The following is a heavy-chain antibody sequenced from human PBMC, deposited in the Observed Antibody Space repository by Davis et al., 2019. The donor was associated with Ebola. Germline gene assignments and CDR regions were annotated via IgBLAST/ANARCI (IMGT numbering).Heavy chain of an antibody. V-gene: IGHV1-69*13. CDR3: ARARFYYYYGMDV. CDR1: GYIFTSYA. J-gene: IGHJ6*02. Sequence: SVKVSCKASGYIFTSYAMHWVRQAPGQGLEWMGGIIPIFGTANYAQKFQGRVTITADESTSTAYMELSSLRSEDTAVYYCARARFYYYYGMDVWGQGTTVTVSS. CDR2: IIPIFGTA.